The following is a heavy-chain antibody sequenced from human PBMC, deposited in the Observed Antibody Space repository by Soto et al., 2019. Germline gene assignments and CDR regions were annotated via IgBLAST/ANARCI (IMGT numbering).Heavy chain of an antibody. J-gene: IGHJ6*02. Sequence: QVHLVESGGGLVKPGGSLRLSCAAAGISFSGYYMSWIRQAPGEGLEWVSYISGSSTYADYADSVKGPFTISRDNARNSLYLQMNTLRAEDTAVYYCAREATGNGMDVWGQGTTVTVSS. V-gene: IGHV3-11*06. CDR1: GISFSGYY. CDR2: ISGSSTYA. CDR3: AREATGNGMDV. D-gene: IGHD6-13*01.